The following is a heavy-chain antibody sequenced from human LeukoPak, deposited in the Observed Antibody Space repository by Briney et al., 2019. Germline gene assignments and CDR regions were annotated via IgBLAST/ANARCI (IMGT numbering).Heavy chain of an antibody. Sequence: SETLSLTCAVYGGSFSSYYWSWIRQPAGKGLEWIGRIYTSGSTNYNPSLKSRVTMSVDTSKNQFSLKLSSVTAADTAVYYCARDGNYYDSSGYYPIDYWGQGTLVTVSP. CDR2: IYTSGST. D-gene: IGHD3-22*01. V-gene: IGHV4-4*07. CDR3: ARDGNYYDSSGYYPIDY. CDR1: GGSFSSYY. J-gene: IGHJ4*02.